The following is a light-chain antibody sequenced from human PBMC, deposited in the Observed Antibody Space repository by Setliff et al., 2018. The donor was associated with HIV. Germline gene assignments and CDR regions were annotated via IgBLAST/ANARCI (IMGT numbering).Light chain of an antibody. CDR2: EVT. Sequence: QSVLTQPPSASGSPGQSVAISCTGTNSDIGSYNYVSWYQQHPGKAPKLMIYEVTKRPSGVPDRFSGSKSGNTASLTVSGLQAEDEADYYCCSYAGGSYVFGTGTKVTVL. V-gene: IGLV2-8*01. CDR1: NSDIGSYNY. CDR3: CSYAGGSYV. J-gene: IGLJ1*01.